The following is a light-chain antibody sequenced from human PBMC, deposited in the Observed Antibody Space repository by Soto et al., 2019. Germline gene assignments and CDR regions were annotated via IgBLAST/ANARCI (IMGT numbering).Light chain of an antibody. V-gene: IGKV1-5*03. CDR3: QHYNNYSTT. CDR1: QSISTW. Sequence: DIQMTQSPSTLSASVGDRVTIACRASQSISTWLAWYQQNPGKAPHLLIYKASTLESGVPSRFSGSGSGTEFTLTISSLQPDDFATYYCQHYNNYSTTFGQGTKLEIK. CDR2: KAS. J-gene: IGKJ2*01.